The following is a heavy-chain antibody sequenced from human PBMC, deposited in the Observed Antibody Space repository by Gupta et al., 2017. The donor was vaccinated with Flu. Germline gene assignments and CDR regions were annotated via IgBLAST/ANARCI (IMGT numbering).Heavy chain of an antibody. CDR3: AEKRGYGDSGCYGRGC. Sequence: QVQMVQSGAEVKIPGASVKVSCRAAGYPLTDYYLNWVRQAPGQGLEWRGWVHPNSGVTKYAQKCQGRVTMTSDTSITTAYMELSGQTYDETAVYYCAEKRGYGDSGCYGRGCWGQGTLVTVSS. CDR1: GYPLTDYY. CDR2: VHPNSGVT. D-gene: IGHD6-19*01. J-gene: IGHJ4*02. V-gene: IGHV1-2*02.